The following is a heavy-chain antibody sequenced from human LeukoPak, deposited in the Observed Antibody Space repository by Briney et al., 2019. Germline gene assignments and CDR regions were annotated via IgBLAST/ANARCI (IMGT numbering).Heavy chain of an antibody. Sequence: PSETLSLTCNVSGGSISSYYWSWIRQPPGKGLEWIGYIYYSGTTNYNPSLKSRVTISVVTSKNQFSLKLTSVTAADTAVYYCARDMGYYDSSGYTDYMDVWGKGTTVTVSS. J-gene: IGHJ6*03. D-gene: IGHD3-22*01. CDR3: ARDMGYYDSSGYTDYMDV. CDR2: IYYSGTT. CDR1: GGSISSYY. V-gene: IGHV4-59*01.